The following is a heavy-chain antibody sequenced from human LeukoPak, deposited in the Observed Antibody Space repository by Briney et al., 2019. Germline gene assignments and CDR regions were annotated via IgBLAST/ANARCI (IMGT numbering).Heavy chain of an antibody. V-gene: IGHV3-13*01. D-gene: IGHD5-24*01. J-gene: IGHJ4*02. Sequence: PGGSLRLSCAASGFTFSSYDMHWVRQATGKGLEWVSAIGTAGDTYYPGSVKGRFTISRDNSKNTLYLQMNSLGAEDTAVYYCARGDGYNFRFDYWGQGTQVTASS. CDR3: ARGDGYNFRFDY. CDR2: IGTAGDT. CDR1: GFTFSSYD.